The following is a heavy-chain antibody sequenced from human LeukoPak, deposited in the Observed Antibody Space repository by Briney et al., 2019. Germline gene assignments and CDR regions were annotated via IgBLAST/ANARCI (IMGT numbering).Heavy chain of an antibody. V-gene: IGHV1-69*02. J-gene: IGHJ4*02. CDR3: ASAIIAARPDYFDY. CDR1: GGTFNSYT. Sequence: SVKVSCKASGGTFNSYTISWVRQAPGQGLEWMGRIIPILGIANYAQKFQGRVTITADKSTSTAYMELSSLRSEDTAVYYCASAIIAARPDYFDYWGQGTLVTVSS. D-gene: IGHD6-6*01. CDR2: IIPILGIA.